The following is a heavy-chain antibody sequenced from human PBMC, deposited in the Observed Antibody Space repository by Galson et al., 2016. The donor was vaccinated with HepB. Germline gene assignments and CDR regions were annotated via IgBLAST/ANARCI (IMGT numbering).Heavy chain of an antibody. J-gene: IGHJ4*02. CDR3: AKDLFAVMD. Sequence: SLRLSCAASGFTFSSYGMSWVRLAPGKGLEWVSGIRGSGADTYYADSVKGRFTISRDNSKNMVHLQMNSLRVDDTAVYYCAKDLFAVMDWGQGTLVTVSS. V-gene: IGHV3-23*01. D-gene: IGHD6-19*01. CDR1: GFTFSSYG. CDR2: IRGSGADT.